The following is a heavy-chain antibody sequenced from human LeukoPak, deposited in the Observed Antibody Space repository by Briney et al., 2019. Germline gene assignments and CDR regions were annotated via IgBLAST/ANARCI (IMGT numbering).Heavy chain of an antibody. CDR2: IYHSGST. J-gene: IGHJ6*03. V-gene: IGHV4-39*07. CDR3: ARDRRLELYYYYYMDV. CDR1: GGSISSSSYY. D-gene: IGHD1-7*01. Sequence: PSETLSLTCTVSGGSISSSSYYWGWIRQPPGKGLEWIGSIYHSGSTYYKPSLKSRVTISVDTSKNQFSLKLSSVTAADTAVYYCARDRRLELYYYYYMDVWGKGTTVTVSS.